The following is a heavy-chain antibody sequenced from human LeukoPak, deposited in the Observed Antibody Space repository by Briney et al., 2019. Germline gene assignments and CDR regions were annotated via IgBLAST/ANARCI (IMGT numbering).Heavy chain of an antibody. CDR1: GITFSKYW. CDR3: ARDLGHSGYDLYDY. D-gene: IGHD5-12*01. CDR2: MKHDGNEK. Sequence: GGSLRLSCVDSGITFSKYWMNWVRQAPGKGLEWVANMKHDGNEKHYVDFVEGRFTISRDNAKGSLYLQMNNLRAEDTAVYYCARDLGHSGYDLYDYWGQGTLVTVSS. J-gene: IGHJ4*02. V-gene: IGHV3-7*01.